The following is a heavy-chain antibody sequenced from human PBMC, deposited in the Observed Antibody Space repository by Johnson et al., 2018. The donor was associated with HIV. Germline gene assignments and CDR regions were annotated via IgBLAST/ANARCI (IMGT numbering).Heavy chain of an antibody. D-gene: IGHD4-23*01. V-gene: IGHV3-15*01. CDR1: GLTFKNAW. J-gene: IGHJ3*02. Sequence: MQLVESGGGLVKPGGSLRLSCTASGLTFKNAWMSWVRQAPGKGLEWVGRIKTKTDGGTTDYAAPVKGRFTISRDDSKNTMYLQMNSLKTEDTAVYYCTTDYHVVFGGFDIWGQGTMVAVS. CDR2: IKTKTDGGTT. CDR3: TTDYHVVFGGFDI.